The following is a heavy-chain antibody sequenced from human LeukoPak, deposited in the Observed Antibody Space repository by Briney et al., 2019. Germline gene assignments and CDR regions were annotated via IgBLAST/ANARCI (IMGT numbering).Heavy chain of an antibody. V-gene: IGHV3-23*01. CDR1: GLTVSSNY. J-gene: IGHJ2*01. CDR3: AKDRYSSGWASYWYFDL. Sequence: GGSLRLSCAASGLTVSSNYMSWVRQAPGKGLEWVSAISGSGGSTYYADSVKGRFTISRDNSKNTLYLQMNSLRAEDTAVYYCAKDRYSSGWASYWYFDLWGRGTLVTVSS. CDR2: ISGSGGST. D-gene: IGHD6-19*01.